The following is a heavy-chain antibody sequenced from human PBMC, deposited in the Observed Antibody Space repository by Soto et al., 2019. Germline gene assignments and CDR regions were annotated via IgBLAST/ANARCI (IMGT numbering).Heavy chain of an antibody. CDR2: IYHSGST. V-gene: IGHV4-38-2*01. D-gene: IGHD6-13*01. CDR3: AITLDSSSWYGEDYYGMDV. J-gene: IGHJ6*02. Sequence: PSETLSLTCVVSGYSISSGYYCGWIRQPPGKGLEWIGNIYHSGSTYYNPSLKSRVTISVDTSKNQFSLKLLSVTAADTAMYYCAITLDSSSWYGEDYYGMDVWGQGTTVTVSS. CDR1: GYSISSGYY.